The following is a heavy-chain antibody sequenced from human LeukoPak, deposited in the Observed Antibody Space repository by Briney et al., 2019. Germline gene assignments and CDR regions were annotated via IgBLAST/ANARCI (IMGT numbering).Heavy chain of an antibody. J-gene: IGHJ4*02. CDR1: GFTVSSNY. CDR2: IYSGGST. Sequence: GGSLRLSCAASGFTVSSNYMSWVRQAPGKGLEWVSVIYSGGSTYYADSVKGRFTISRDNSKNTLYLQMNSLRAEDTAVYYCASGPIEYCSGGSCYGLLENWGQGTLVTVSS. CDR3: ASGPIEYCSGGSCYGLLEN. D-gene: IGHD2-15*01. V-gene: IGHV3-53*01.